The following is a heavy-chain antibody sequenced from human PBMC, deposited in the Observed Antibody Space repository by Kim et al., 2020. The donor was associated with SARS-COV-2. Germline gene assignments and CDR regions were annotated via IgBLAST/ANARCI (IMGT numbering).Heavy chain of an antibody. Sequence: SATLSLTCPVSGFSLLLLSSSLIFIRQPPGKGLEWIGYIYYTGSSHYNPSLNSRVTISIDTSKNQFSLKLSSVTAADTAVYYCARGPPIGGGDCYSHWGQGTLVTVSS. D-gene: IGHD2-21*02. CDR1: GFSLLLLSSS. CDR2: IYYTGSS. CDR3: ARGPPIGGGDCYSH. V-gene: IGHV4-30-4*01. J-gene: IGHJ4*02.